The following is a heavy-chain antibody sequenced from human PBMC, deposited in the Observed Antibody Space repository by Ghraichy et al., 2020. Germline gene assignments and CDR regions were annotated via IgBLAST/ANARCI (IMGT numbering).Heavy chain of an antibody. J-gene: IGHJ3*02. D-gene: IGHD3-22*01. CDR2: IYTSGST. CDR1: GGSISSYY. Sequence: SETLSLTCTVSGGSISSYYWSWIRQPAGKGLEWIGRIYTSGSTNYNPSLKSRVTMSVDTSKNQFSLKLSSVTAADTAVYYCARGSYYYDSSGYYSLGAFDIWGQLTMVTVSS. CDR3: ARGSYYYDSSGYYSLGAFDI. V-gene: IGHV4-4*07.